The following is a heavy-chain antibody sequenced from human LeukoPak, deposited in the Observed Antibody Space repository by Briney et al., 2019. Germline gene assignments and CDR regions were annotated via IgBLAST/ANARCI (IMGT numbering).Heavy chain of an antibody. J-gene: IGHJ4*02. CDR1: GYSFTNYW. CDR3: ARRYCSGSSCYLFDY. Sequence: GESLKISCKGSGYSFTNYWIGWVRQMPGKGLEWMGIIHPGDSDTRYSPSFQGQVTISADKSISTAYLQWSSLKASDTAMYYCARRYCSGSSCYLFDYWGQGTLVTVSS. V-gene: IGHV5-51*01. D-gene: IGHD2-15*01. CDR2: IHPGDSDT.